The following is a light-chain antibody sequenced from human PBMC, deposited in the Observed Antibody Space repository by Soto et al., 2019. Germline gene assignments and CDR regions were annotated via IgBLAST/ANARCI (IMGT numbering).Light chain of an antibody. CDR1: HNINSN. J-gene: IGKJ2*01. CDR3: HHYGYGADT. Sequence: EVVMTQSPATLSVSPGERATLSCRASHNINSNLAWYQQKPGQAPRLLIYGASTRATGIPARFSGSGSGTEFTLTISSLQSEDFAVYFCHHYGYGADTFGQGTKLEI. CDR2: GAS. V-gene: IGKV3-15*01.